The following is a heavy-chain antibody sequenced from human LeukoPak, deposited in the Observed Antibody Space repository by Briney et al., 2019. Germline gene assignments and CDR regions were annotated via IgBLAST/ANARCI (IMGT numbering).Heavy chain of an antibody. J-gene: IGHJ5*02. CDR1: GGSISSSSYY. V-gene: IGHV4-39*07. D-gene: IGHD6-13*01. CDR3: ASGRGIAAAGKVSGWFDP. Sequence: PSETLSLTCTVSGGSISSSSYYWGWIRQPPGKGLEWIGGIYYSGSTYYNPSLKSRVTISVDTSKNQFSLKLSSVTAADTAVYYCASGRGIAAAGKVSGWFDPWGQGTLVTVSS. CDR2: IYYSGST.